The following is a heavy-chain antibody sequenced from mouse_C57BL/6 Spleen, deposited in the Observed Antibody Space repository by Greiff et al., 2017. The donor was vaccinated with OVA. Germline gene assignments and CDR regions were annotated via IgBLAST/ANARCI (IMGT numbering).Heavy chain of an antibody. J-gene: IGHJ2*01. V-gene: IGHV1-81*01. CDR2: INPGSGDT. D-gene: IGHD1-1*01. Sequence: VQLQQSGAELVRPGASVKLSCKASGYTFTSYGITWVKQRPGQGLEWIGEINPGSGDTNYNEKFKGKATLTADKSSSTAYMELRSLTSEDSAVYFCARYRYVSSYYFDYWGQGTTLTVSS. CDR1: GYTFTSYG. CDR3: ARYRYVSSYYFDY.